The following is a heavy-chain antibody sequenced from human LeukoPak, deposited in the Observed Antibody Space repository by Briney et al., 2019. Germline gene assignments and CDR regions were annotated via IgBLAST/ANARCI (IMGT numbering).Heavy chain of an antibody. CDR2: ISAYNGNT. Sequence: ASVKVSCKASGYTFTSYAMHWVRQAPGQRLEWMGWISAYNGNTNYAQKLQGRVTMTTDTSTSTAYMELRSLRSDDTAVYYCARFQYSSSYYYYYYYMDVWGKGTTVTVSS. CDR3: ARFQYSSSYYYYYYYMDV. V-gene: IGHV1-18*01. J-gene: IGHJ6*03. CDR1: GYTFTSYA. D-gene: IGHD6-6*01.